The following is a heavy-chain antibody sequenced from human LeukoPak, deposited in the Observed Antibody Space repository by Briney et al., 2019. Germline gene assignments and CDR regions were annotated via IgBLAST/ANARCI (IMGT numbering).Heavy chain of an antibody. Sequence: SETLSLTCTVSGGSISSYYWSWIRQPPGKGLEWIGYIYYSGSTSYNPSLKSRVTISVDTSRNQFSLKLSSVTAADTAVYYCARSLRGIAAAGFDYWGQGTLVTVSS. D-gene: IGHD6-13*01. J-gene: IGHJ4*02. V-gene: IGHV4-59*01. CDR2: IYYSGST. CDR3: ARSLRGIAAAGFDY. CDR1: GGSISSYY.